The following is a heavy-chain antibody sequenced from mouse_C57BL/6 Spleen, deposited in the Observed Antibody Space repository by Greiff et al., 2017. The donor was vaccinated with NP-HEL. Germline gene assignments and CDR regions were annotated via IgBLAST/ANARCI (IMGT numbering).Heavy chain of an antibody. D-gene: IGHD1-1*01. V-gene: IGHV1-26*01. CDR3: ARKYYYGSRETWFAY. CDR1: GYTFTDYY. CDR2: INPNNGGT. J-gene: IGHJ3*01. Sequence: EVQLQQSGPELVKPGASVKISCKASGYTFTDYYMNWVKQSHGKSLEWIGDINPNNGGTSYNQKFKGKATLTVDKSSSTAYMELRSLTSEDSAVYYCARKYYYGSRETWFAYWGQGTLVTVSA.